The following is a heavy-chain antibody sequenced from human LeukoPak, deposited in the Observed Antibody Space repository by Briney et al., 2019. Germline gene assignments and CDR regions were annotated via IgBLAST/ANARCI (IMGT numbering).Heavy chain of an antibody. CDR2: IYYSGST. CDR3: ARHPHYYDSSGYYGYFDY. D-gene: IGHD3-22*01. CDR1: GGSISSYY. J-gene: IGHJ4*02. V-gene: IGHV4-59*08. Sequence: SETLSLTCTVSGGSISSYYWSWIRQPPGKRLEWIGYIYYSGSTNYNPSLRSRVTISVDTSKNQFSLKLSSVTAADTAVYYCARHPHYYDSSGYYGYFDYWGQGTLVTVSS.